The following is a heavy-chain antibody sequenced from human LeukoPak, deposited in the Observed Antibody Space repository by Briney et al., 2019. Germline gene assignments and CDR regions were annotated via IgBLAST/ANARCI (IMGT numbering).Heavy chain of an antibody. J-gene: IGHJ1*01. V-gene: IGHV3-23*01. CDR2: ISGSGGST. CDR1: GVTFSSYA. D-gene: IGHD3-22*01. CDR3: AKVAPDSSGYYSYFQH. Sequence: GGALRLSCGASGVTFSSYAISWVRHAPGKGLEWVSPISGSGGSTYYADSVKGRFTISRDNSKNTLYLQMNSLRAEDTAVYYCAKVAPDSSGYYSYFQHWGQGTLVTVSS.